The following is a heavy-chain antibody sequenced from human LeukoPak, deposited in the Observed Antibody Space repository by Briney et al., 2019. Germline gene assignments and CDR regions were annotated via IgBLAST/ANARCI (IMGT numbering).Heavy chain of an antibody. D-gene: IGHD6-6*01. Sequence: SETLSLTCAVHGGSISGYYWSWIRQPPGKGLEWIGEINHSGSTNYNPSLKSRVTISVDTSKNRFSLKLSSVTAADTAVYYCARVSPWVYSTSSGRLTDYFDYWGQGTLVTVSS. V-gene: IGHV4-34*01. CDR1: GGSISGYY. CDR3: ARVSPWVYSTSSGRLTDYFDY. CDR2: INHSGST. J-gene: IGHJ4*02.